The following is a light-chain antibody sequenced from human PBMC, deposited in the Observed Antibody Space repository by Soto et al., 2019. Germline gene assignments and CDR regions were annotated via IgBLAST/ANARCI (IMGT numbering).Light chain of an antibody. CDR1: QPISDY. CDR3: QHFKSFPIT. V-gene: IGKV1-39*01. Sequence: DIQMTQSPSSLSASVGDRVTITCRTSQPISDYLNWYQQKPGKAPTLLIYESSLLQSGVPSRFSGSGSGTDFTLTISSLQPEDFATYYCQHFKSFPITFGQGTRLEIK. CDR2: ESS. J-gene: IGKJ5*01.